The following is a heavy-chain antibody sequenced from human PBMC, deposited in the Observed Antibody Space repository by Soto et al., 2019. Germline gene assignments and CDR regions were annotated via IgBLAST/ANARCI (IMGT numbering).Heavy chain of an antibody. Sequence: ASVKVSCKASGYTFTSCGISWVRQAPGQGLEWMGWISAYNGNTNYAQKLQGRVTMTTDTSTSTAYMELRSLRSDDTAMYYCARARGGGGITYNYYFDYWGHGTQVTVSS. CDR3: ARARGGGGITYNYYFDY. D-gene: IGHD3-16*01. CDR1: GYTFTSCG. V-gene: IGHV1-18*01. CDR2: ISAYNGNT. J-gene: IGHJ4*01.